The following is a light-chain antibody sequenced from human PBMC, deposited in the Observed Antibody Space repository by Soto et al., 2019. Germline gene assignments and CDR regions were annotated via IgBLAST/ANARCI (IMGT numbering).Light chain of an antibody. Sequence: QSALTQPASVSGSPGQSITISCTGTSSEVGSYNLVSWYQQHPGKAPKLMIYEGNKRPSGVSNRFSGSRSGNTASLTISGLQAEDEADYYCCSYAGYGKVIFGGGTKVTVL. V-gene: IGLV2-23*01. CDR1: SSEVGSYNL. CDR2: EGN. J-gene: IGLJ2*01. CDR3: CSYAGYGKVI.